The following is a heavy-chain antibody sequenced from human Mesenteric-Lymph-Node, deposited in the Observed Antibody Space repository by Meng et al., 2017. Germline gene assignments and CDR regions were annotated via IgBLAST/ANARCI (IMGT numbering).Heavy chain of an antibody. V-gene: IGHV1-18*01. CDR2: ISGYSGNT. J-gene: IGHJ4*02. Sequence: QVQLVQSGAEVKKPGVSVKVSCKATGYTFSNYGISWVRQAPGQGLEWMGWISGYSGNTKYAQKLQGRVTMTTDTSTNTAYMELRSLRSDDTAVYYCTRADIAAAGTGGYWGQGTLVTVSS. D-gene: IGHD6-13*01. CDR3: TRADIAAAGTGGY. CDR1: GYTFSNYG.